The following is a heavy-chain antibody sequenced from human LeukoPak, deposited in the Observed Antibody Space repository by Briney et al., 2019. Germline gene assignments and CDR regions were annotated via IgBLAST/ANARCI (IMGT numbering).Heavy chain of an antibody. D-gene: IGHD3-10*02. Sequence: GGSLRLSCTASKFTFSTYNMNWVRQAPGKGLEWVSSISSGSTSKYYVDSVEGRFTISRDNAKNSLYLQMNSLRAEDTAVYYCAELGITMIGGVWGKGTTVTISS. CDR2: ISSGSTSK. V-gene: IGHV3-21*01. CDR3: AELGITMIGGV. CDR1: KFTFSTYN. J-gene: IGHJ6*04.